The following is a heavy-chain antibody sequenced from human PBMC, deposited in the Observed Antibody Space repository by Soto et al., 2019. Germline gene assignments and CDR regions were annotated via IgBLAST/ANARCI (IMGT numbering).Heavy chain of an antibody. V-gene: IGHV4-59*01. Sequence: PSETLSLTCTVSGGSISSYYWSWIRQPPGKGLEWIGYLYYGGSTNYNPSLKSRVTISVDASKNQFSLKLTSVTAADTAVYYCARGMIFGVVVDYWGQGTLVTV. J-gene: IGHJ4*02. D-gene: IGHD3-3*01. CDR1: GGSISSYY. CDR2: LYYGGST. CDR3: ARGMIFGVVVDY.